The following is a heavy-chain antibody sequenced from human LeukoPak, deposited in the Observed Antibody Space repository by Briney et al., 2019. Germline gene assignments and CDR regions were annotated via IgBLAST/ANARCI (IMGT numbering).Heavy chain of an antibody. CDR1: GYTFTGYY. V-gene: IGHV1-2*02. CDR2: INPNSGGT. D-gene: IGHD1-26*01. J-gene: IGHJ4*02. Sequence: ASVKVSCKASGYTFTGYYMHWVRQAPGQGLEWMGWINPNSGGTNYVQKFQGRVTMTRDTSISTAYMELSRLRSDDTAVYYCARDRGASGSYYGYWGQGTLVTVSS. CDR3: ARDRGASGSYYGY.